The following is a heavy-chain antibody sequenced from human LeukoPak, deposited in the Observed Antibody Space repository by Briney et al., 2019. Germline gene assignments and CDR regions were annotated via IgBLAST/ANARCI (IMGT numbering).Heavy chain of an antibody. D-gene: IGHD4-17*01. V-gene: IGHV3-30*18. Sequence: WGSLRLSCAASGFTFSNFGMHWVRQAPGKGLEWVAVISFHGNEQYYADSVKGRFTISRDNSENTLYLQMNSLRPEDTAVYFCGKSPSTVTPIDYWGQGTLVTVSS. CDR2: ISFHGNEQ. CDR3: GKSPSTVTPIDY. J-gene: IGHJ4*02. CDR1: GFTFSNFG.